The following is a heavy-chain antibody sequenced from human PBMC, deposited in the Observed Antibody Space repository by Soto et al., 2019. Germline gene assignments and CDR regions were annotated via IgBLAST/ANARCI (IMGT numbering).Heavy chain of an antibody. CDR2: ISGSGGST. Sequence: GGSLRLSCAASGFTFSSYAMSWVRQAPGKGLEWVSAISGSGGSTYYADSVKGRFTISRDNSKNTLYLQMNSLRAEDTAVYSGAKYRGITGTTADYFDYWGQGTLVTVSS. CDR3: AKYRGITGTTADYFDY. V-gene: IGHV3-23*01. J-gene: IGHJ4*02. CDR1: GFTFSSYA. D-gene: IGHD1-7*01.